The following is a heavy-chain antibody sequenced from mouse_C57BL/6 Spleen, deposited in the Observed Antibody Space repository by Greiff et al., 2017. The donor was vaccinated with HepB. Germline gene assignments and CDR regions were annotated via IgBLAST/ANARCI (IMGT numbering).Heavy chain of an antibody. CDR2: IYPRSGNT. J-gene: IGHJ4*01. Sequence: VQLQQPGAELARPGASVKLSCKASGYTFTSYGISWVKQRTGQGLEWIGEIYPRSGNTYYNEKFKGKATLTADKSSSTAYMELRSLTSEDAAVSFCALYGSSYVDAMDYWGQGTSVTVSS. CDR1: GYTFTSYG. CDR3: ALYGSSYVDAMDY. D-gene: IGHD1-1*01. V-gene: IGHV1-81*01.